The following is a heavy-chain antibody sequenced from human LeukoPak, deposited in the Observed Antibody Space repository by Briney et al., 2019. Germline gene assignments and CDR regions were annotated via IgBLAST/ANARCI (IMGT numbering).Heavy chain of an antibody. V-gene: IGHV4-31*03. CDR1: GGSISSGGYY. Sequence: PSQTLSLTRTVSGGSISSGGYYWSWIRQHPGKGLEWIGYIYYSGSTYYNPSLKSRVTISVDTSKNQFSLKLSSVTAADTAVHYCARETQGYYFDYWGQGTLVTVSS. CDR3: ARETQGYYFDY. J-gene: IGHJ4*02. CDR2: IYYSGST.